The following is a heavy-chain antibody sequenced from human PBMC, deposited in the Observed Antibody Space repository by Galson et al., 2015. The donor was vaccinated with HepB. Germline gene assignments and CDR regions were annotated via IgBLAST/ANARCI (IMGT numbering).Heavy chain of an antibody. V-gene: IGHV3-23*01. D-gene: IGHD5-18*01. Sequence: SLRLSCAASGFTFSSYAMSWVRQAPGKGLEWVSAISGSGGSTYYADSVKGRFTISRDNSKNTLYLQMNSLRAEDTAVYYCAKGYSYGLGYYYYGMDVWGQGTTVT. CDR2: ISGSGGST. CDR3: AKGYSYGLGYYYYGMDV. J-gene: IGHJ6*02. CDR1: GFTFSSYA.